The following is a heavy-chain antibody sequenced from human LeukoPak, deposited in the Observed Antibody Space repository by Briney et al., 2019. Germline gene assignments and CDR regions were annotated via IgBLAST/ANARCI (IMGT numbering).Heavy chain of an antibody. D-gene: IGHD4-17*01. V-gene: IGHV3-48*03. Sequence: PGGSLRLSCAASGFTFSSYEMNWVRQAPGKGLEWVSYISSSGSTIYYADSVKGRFTISGDNAKNSLYLQMNSLRAEDTAVYYCARDRGFSESNDYGDYADYWGQGTLVTVSS. J-gene: IGHJ4*02. CDR3: ARDRGFSESNDYGDYADY. CDR1: GFTFSSYE. CDR2: ISSSGSTI.